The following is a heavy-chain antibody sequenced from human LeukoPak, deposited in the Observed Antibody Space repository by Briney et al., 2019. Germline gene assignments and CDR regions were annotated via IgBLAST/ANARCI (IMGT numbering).Heavy chain of an antibody. D-gene: IGHD3-22*01. CDR3: ASYDSSGYFNY. J-gene: IGHJ4*02. V-gene: IGHV4-59*08. CDR2: IYYSGST. CDR1: GGSISSYY. Sequence: SETLSLTCTVSGGSISSYYWSWIRQPPGKGLKWIGYIYYSGSTNYNPSPKSRVTISVDTSKNQFSLKLSSVTAADTAVYYCASYDSSGYFNYWGQGTLVTVSS.